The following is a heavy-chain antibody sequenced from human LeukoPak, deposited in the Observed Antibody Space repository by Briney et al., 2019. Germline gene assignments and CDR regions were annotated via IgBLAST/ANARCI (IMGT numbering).Heavy chain of an antibody. V-gene: IGHV3-7*03. Sequence: EGSLRLSCAISGFTFSGFWMSWSRQAPGKGLEWVANIKQDGSEKYYVDSVKGRFTISRDNAKNSLYLQMNTLRAEDTAMYYCAKDAQPRSRWFDPWGQGTLVTVSS. D-gene: IGHD3-16*01. CDR3: AKDAQPRSRWFDP. J-gene: IGHJ5*02. CDR1: GFTFSGFW. CDR2: IKQDGSEK.